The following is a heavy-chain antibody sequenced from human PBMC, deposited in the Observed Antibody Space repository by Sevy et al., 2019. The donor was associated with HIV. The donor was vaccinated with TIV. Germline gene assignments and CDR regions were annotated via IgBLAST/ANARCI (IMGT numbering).Heavy chain of an antibody. CDR3: AGDRLGITISAEWGGGMDV. Sequence: GGSLRLSCAASGFTLSSYGMHWVRQAPGKGLEWVAVIRYDGSNKYYADSVKGRFTISRDNSKNTLYLKMNSLRAEDTAVYYWAGDRLGITISAEWGGGMDVWGQGTTVTVSS. D-gene: IGHD3-3*01. CDR2: IRYDGSNK. V-gene: IGHV3-33*01. J-gene: IGHJ6*02. CDR1: GFTLSSYG.